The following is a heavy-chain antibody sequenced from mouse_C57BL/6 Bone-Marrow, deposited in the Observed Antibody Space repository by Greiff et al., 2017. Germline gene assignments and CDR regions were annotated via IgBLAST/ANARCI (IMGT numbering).Heavy chain of an antibody. CDR2: ISDGGSYT. CDR3: ARERAY. Sequence: EVQVVESGGGLVKPGGSLKLSCAASGFTFSSYAMSWVRQTPEKRLEWVATISDGGSYTYYPDNVKGRFTISRDNAKNNLYLQMSHLKSEDTAMYYCARERAYWGQGTLVTVSA. CDR1: GFTFSSYA. V-gene: IGHV5-4*01. J-gene: IGHJ3*01.